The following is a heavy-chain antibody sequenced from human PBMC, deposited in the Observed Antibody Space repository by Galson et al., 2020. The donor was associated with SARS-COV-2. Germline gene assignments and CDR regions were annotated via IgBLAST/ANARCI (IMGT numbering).Heavy chain of an antibody. D-gene: IGHD1-20*01. CDR2: TYYSGTT. Sequence: SETLSLTCTVSGASINSAHYYWSWIRQQPEKGLEWIGYTYYSGTTYYNPSLRSRVTISADTSKNQFSLKLSSVTAADTAVYFCASTMYNYTYYGMDIWGQGTTVIVSS. J-gene: IGHJ6*02. CDR3: ASTMYNYTYYGMDI. CDR1: GASINSAHYY. V-gene: IGHV4-31*03.